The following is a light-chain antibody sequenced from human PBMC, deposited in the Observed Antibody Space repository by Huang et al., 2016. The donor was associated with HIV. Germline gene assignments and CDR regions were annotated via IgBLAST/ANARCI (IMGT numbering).Light chain of an antibody. V-gene: IGKV1-39*01. CDR1: ESISRY. CDR2: AAS. CDR3: QQSFTTPRT. J-gene: IGKJ1*01. Sequence: DIQMTQSPSSLSASVGDRVTITCRANESISRYLNWYEQKPGKAPKLLIQAASSLQSGVPSRFSGSGSGTDFTLTISSLQPEDFATYHCQQSFTTPRTFGQGTKVEIK.